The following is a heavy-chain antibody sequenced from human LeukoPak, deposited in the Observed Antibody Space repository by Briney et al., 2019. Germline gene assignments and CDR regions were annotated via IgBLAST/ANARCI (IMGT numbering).Heavy chain of an antibody. CDR1: GFMFSHSA. Sequence: GGSLRLSCAASGFMFSHSAMTWVRQTPGKGLEWVSGISESGGATYYAGSAKGRFTISRDNSKNTRYLQMNSLRSDDTAVYYCATVGVGWVAFEYWGQGALVTVSS. J-gene: IGHJ4*02. CDR3: ATVGVGWVAFEY. CDR2: ISESGGAT. D-gene: IGHD3-16*01. V-gene: IGHV3-23*01.